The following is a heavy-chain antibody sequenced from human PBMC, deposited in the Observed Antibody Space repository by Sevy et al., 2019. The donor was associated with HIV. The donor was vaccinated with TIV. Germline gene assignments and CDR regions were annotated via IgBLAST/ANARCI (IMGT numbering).Heavy chain of an antibody. Sequence: GGSLRLSCAASGFTFSSYAMSWVRQAPGKGLEWVSAISGSGGSTYYADSMKGRFTISRDNSKNTLYLQMNSLRAEDTAVYYCAKDKGDYGGNFPPGYYYYYMDVWGKGTTVTVSS. CDR2: ISGSGGST. CDR1: GFTFSSYA. D-gene: IGHD4-17*01. J-gene: IGHJ6*03. V-gene: IGHV3-23*01. CDR3: AKDKGDYGGNFPPGYYYYYMDV.